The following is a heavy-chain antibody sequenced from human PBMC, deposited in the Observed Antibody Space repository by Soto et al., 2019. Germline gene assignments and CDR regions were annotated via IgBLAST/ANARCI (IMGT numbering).Heavy chain of an antibody. CDR3: ARRRIAARRGEFGYYYYGMDV. V-gene: IGHV3-21*01. Sequence: GESLKISCAASGFTFSSYSMNWVRQAPGKGLEWVSSISSSSSYIYYADSVKGRFTISRDNAKNSLYLQMNSLRAEDTAVYYCARRRIAARRGEFGYYYYGMDVWGQGTTVTVSS. J-gene: IGHJ6*02. D-gene: IGHD6-6*01. CDR2: ISSSSSYI. CDR1: GFTFSSYS.